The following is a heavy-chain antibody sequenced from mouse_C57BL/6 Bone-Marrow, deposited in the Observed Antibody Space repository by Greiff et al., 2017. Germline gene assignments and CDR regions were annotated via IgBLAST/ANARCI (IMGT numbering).Heavy chain of an antibody. CDR3: AIERPSYDSPLAWFAY. V-gene: IGHV1-74*01. J-gene: IGHJ3*01. D-gene: IGHD2-12*01. Sequence: QVQLQQPVAELVKPGASVKVSCKASGYTFPSYWMHWVKQRPGQGLEWIGRIHPSDSDTNYNQKFKGKATLPVDKSSSTAYMQLTSLTSEDSPFYYGAIERPSYDSPLAWFAYWGQGTLVTVSA. CDR1: GYTFPSYW. CDR2: IHPSDSDT.